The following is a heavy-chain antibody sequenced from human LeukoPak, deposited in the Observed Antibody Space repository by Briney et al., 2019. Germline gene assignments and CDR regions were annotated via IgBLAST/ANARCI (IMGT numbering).Heavy chain of an antibody. V-gene: IGHV4-4*07. CDR3: ARDGPYSSSWYGGNYYYYGMDV. CDR1: GDSISSYY. J-gene: IGHJ6*02. CDR2: IYTSGST. Sequence: SETLSLTCTVSGDSISSYYWSWIRQPAGKGLEWIGRIYTSGSTNYNPSLKSRVTMSVDTSKNQFSLKLSSVTAADTAVYYCARDGPYSSSWYGGNYYYYGMDVWGQGTTVTVSS. D-gene: IGHD6-13*01.